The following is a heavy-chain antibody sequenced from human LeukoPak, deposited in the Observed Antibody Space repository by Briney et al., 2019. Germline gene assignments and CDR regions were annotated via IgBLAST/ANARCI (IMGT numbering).Heavy chain of an antibody. CDR1: GYTFTSYY. Sequence: ASVKVSCKASGYTFTSYYMHWVRQAPGQGLEWMGIINPSGGSTSYAQKFQGRVTMTRDTSISTAYMELSRLRSDDTAVYYCARDQAPPYYDILTGYYKSPDAFDIWGQGTMVTVSS. J-gene: IGHJ3*02. D-gene: IGHD3-9*01. CDR3: ARDQAPPYYDILTGYYKSPDAFDI. V-gene: IGHV1-46*01. CDR2: INPSGGST.